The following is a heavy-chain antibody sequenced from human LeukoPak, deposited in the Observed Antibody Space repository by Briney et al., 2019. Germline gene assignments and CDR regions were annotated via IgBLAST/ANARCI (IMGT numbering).Heavy chain of an antibody. CDR2: IIPIFGTA. J-gene: IGHJ4*02. CDR1: GGTFSSYT. CDR3: ARGALYDDSSAY. D-gene: IGHD3-22*01. Sequence: SVKVSCKASGGTFSSYTISWVRQAPGQGLEWMGRIIPIFGTANYAQKFQGRVTITTDESTSTAYMELSSLRSEDTAVYYCARGALYDDSSAYWGQGTLVTVSS. V-gene: IGHV1-69*05.